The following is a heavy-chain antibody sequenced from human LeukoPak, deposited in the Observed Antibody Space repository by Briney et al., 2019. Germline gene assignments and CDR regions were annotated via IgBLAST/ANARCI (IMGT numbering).Heavy chain of an antibody. CDR2: INHSGRT. D-gene: IGHD1-26*01. CDR3: ARKVGVTYHLEY. CDR1: GGSFSGYF. Sequence: PSETLSLTCAVYGGSFSGYFWSWIRQPPGKGLEWIGEINHSGRTNYNPSLKSRLTISVDTSKNQFSLNLNSVTAADTAVYYCARKVGVTYHLEYWGQGTLVTVSS. J-gene: IGHJ4*02. V-gene: IGHV4-34*01.